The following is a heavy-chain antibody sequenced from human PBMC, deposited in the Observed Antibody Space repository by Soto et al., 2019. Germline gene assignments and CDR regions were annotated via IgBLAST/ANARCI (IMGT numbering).Heavy chain of an antibody. Sequence: GGTLRLSCAASGFTFSSYRMHWVRQAPGKGLEWVAVISYDGSNKYYADSVKGRFTISRDNSKNTLYLQMNSLRAEDTAVYYCAKDGKWWSGIEFYFDYWGQGTLVPVSS. CDR1: GFTFSSYR. CDR3: AKDGKWWSGIEFYFDY. CDR2: ISYDGSNK. J-gene: IGHJ4*02. D-gene: IGHD3-3*01. V-gene: IGHV3-30*18.